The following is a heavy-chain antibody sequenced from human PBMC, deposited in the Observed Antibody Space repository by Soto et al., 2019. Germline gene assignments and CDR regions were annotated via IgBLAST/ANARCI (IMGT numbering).Heavy chain of an antibody. D-gene: IGHD2-21*01. Sequence: PGGSLRLSCAASGFTFSSYGMHWVRQAPGKGLEWVAVIWYDGSNKYYADSVKGRFTISRDNAKNSLYLQMNSLRAEDTALYYCAKDLWSGALYYFDYWGQGTLVTVSS. CDR1: GFTFSSYG. J-gene: IGHJ4*02. CDR3: AKDLWSGALYYFDY. V-gene: IGHV3-33*03. CDR2: IWYDGSNK.